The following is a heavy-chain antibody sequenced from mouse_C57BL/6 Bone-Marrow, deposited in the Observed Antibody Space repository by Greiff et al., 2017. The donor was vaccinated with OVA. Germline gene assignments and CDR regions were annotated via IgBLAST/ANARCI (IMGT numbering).Heavy chain of an antibody. Sequence: KSLEWLGVIWTGGGTNYNSALKSRLSISKDNSKSQVFLKMNSLQTDDTARYYCARNYPYYFDYWGQGTTLTVSS. CDR3: ARNYPYYFDY. CDR2: IWTGGGT. V-gene: IGHV2-9-1*01. J-gene: IGHJ2*01.